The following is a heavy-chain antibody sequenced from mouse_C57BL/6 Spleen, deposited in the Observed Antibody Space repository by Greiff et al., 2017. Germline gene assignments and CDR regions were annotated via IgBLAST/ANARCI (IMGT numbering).Heavy chain of an antibody. CDR2: IYPRSGNT. CDR3: ARGEDYDFDY. CDR1: GYTFTSYG. D-gene: IGHD1-1*02. Sequence: VKLVESGAELARPGASVKLSCKASGYTFTSYGISWVKQRTGQGLEWIGEIYPRSGNTYYNEKFKGKATLTADKSSSTAYMELRSLTSEDSAVYFCARGEDYDFDYWGQGTTLTVSS. V-gene: IGHV1-81*01. J-gene: IGHJ2*01.